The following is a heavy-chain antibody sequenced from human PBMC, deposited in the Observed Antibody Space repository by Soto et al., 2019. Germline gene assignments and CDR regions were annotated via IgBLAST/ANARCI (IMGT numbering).Heavy chain of an antibody. CDR2: INSDGSST. V-gene: IGHV3-74*01. CDR1: GFTFSSYW. J-gene: IGHJ6*02. Sequence: GGSLRLSCAASGFTFSSYWMHWVRQAPGKGLVWVSRINSDGSSTSYADSVKGRFTISRDNAKNTLYLQMNSLRAEDTAVYYCARASYGNLDYYYYGMDVWGQGTTVTVSS. D-gene: IGHD3-16*01. CDR3: ARASYGNLDYYYYGMDV.